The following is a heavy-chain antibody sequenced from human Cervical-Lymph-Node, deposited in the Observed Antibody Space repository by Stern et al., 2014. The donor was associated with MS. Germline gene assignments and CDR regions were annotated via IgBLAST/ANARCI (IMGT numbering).Heavy chain of an antibody. CDR1: GYTFTAYF. Sequence: VQLVESGAEVERPGASVKVSCKASGYTFTAYFLHWVRQAPGQGLEWMGWISPKTGSATYAHKFQDRVTMTRDTSINTGYMEVSSLRSDDTAVYYCARERGSYSDYWGQGTLVAVSS. D-gene: IGHD1-26*01. CDR3: ARERGSYSDY. J-gene: IGHJ4*02. V-gene: IGHV1-2*07. CDR2: ISPKTGSA.